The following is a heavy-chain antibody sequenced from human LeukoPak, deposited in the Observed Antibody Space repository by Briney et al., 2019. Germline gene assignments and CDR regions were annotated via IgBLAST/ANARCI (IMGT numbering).Heavy chain of an antibody. CDR3: ARVNSGGSCYDY. Sequence: SETLSLTCAVSGYSISSGYYWGWIRQPPGKGLEWIGIIYRSGSTYYNPSLKSRVTISVDTSKNQFSLKLSSVTAADTAVYYCARVNSGGSCYDYWGQGTLVTVSS. V-gene: IGHV4-38-2*01. D-gene: IGHD2-15*01. CDR1: GYSISSGYY. CDR2: IYRSGST. J-gene: IGHJ4*02.